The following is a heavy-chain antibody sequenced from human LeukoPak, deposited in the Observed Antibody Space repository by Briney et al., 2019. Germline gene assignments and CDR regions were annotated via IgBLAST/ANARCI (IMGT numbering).Heavy chain of an antibody. V-gene: IGHV3-43*02. CDR1: GFTFSNYA. D-gene: IGHD5-18*01. J-gene: IGHJ6*02. CDR3: ARDTEGYIYGYYYYGMDV. Sequence: GGSLRLSCAASGFTFSNYAMSWVRQSPGKGLEWVSLISGDSHSAFYADSVKGRFTISRDNSKNSLYLQMNSLRNYDTALYYCARDTEGYIYGYYYYGMDVWGQGTTVTVSS. CDR2: ISGDSHSA.